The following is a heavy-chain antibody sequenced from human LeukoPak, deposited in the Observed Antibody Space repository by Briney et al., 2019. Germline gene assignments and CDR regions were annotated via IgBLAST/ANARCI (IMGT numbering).Heavy chain of an antibody. Sequence: PGGSLRLSCAASGFTFSSYWMRWVRQAPGKGLEWVANIKQDGSDKYYVDSVKGRFTISRDNAKNSLYLQMNSLRAEDTAVYYCARDRIPKPVDYWGQGTLVTVSS. CDR2: IKQDGSDK. J-gene: IGHJ4*02. CDR3: ARDRIPKPVDY. CDR1: GFTFSSYW. V-gene: IGHV3-7*01.